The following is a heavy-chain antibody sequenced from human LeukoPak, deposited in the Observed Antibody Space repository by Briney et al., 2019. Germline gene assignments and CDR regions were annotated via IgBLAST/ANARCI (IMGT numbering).Heavy chain of an antibody. D-gene: IGHD4-17*01. V-gene: IGHV3-23*01. J-gene: IGHJ4*02. CDR1: GFTFSSYA. CDR2: ISGSGGST. CDR3: AKDLDGDYVGSDY. Sequence: GGSLRLSCAASGFTFSSYAMSWVRQAPGKGLEWVSAISGSGGSTYYADSVKSRFTISRDNSKNTLYLQMNSLRAEDTAVYYCAKDLDGDYVGSDYWGQGTLVTVSS.